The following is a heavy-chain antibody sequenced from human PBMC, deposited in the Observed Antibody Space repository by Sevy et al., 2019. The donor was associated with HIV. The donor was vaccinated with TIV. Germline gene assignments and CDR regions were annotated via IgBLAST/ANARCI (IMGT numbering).Heavy chain of an antibody. V-gene: IGHV3-7*01. J-gene: IGHJ4*02. D-gene: IGHD1-1*01. CDR1: GFTFSSYW. CDR3: ATAIFQLAYYFDY. Sequence: GGSLRLSCAASGFTFSSYWMSWVRQAPGKGLEWVANIKQDGSEKYYVDSVKGRFTIPRDNAKNSLYLQMNGLRAEDTALYYRATAIFQLAYYFDYWGQGTLVTVSS. CDR2: IKQDGSEK.